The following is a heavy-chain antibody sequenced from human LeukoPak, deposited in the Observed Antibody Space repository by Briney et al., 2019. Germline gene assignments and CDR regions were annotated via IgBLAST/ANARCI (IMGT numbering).Heavy chain of an antibody. J-gene: IGHJ4*02. V-gene: IGHV4-34*01. CDR3: ARHYDFWSGYRN. Sequence: PSETLSLTCAVYGGSFSGYYWSWIRQPPGKGLEWIGEINHSGSTNYNPSLKSRVTISVDTSKNQFSLKLSSVTAADTAVYYCARHYDFWSGYRNWGQGTLVTVSS. CDR2: INHSGST. CDR1: GGSFSGYY. D-gene: IGHD3-3*01.